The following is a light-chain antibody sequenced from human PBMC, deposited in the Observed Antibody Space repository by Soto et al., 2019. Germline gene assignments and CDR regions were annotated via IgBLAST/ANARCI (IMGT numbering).Light chain of an antibody. J-gene: IGKJ2*02. CDR3: MQALQTPWT. CDR2: LGS. V-gene: IGKV2-28*01. CDR1: QSLLHSNGYNY. Sequence: DIVMTQSPLSLPVTPGEPASISCRSSQSLLHSNGYNYLDWYLQKPGQSPQLLIYLGSSRASGVPDRFSVSGSGTDFTLKISRVEAEDVGVYYCMQALQTPWTFGQGTKLEIK.